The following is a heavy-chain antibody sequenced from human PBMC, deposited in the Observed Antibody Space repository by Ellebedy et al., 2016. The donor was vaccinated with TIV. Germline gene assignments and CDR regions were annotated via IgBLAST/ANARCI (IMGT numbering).Heavy chain of an antibody. D-gene: IGHD1-26*01. CDR1: GYTFTGYY. CDR3: ATSYSGSYHDAFDI. J-gene: IGHJ3*02. V-gene: IGHV1-2*02. Sequence: ASVKVSXXASGYTFTGYYMHWVRQAPGQGLEWMGWINPNSGGTNYAQKFQGRVTMTRDTSISTAYMELSRLRSDDTAVYYCATSYSGSYHDAFDIWGQGTTVTVSS. CDR2: INPNSGGT.